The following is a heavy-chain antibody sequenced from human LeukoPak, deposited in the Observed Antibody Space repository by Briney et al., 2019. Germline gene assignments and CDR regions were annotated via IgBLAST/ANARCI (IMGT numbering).Heavy chain of an antibody. V-gene: IGHV3-30-3*01. J-gene: IGHJ5*02. CDR1: GFTFSSYA. Sequence: GGSLRLSCAASGFTFSSYAMHWVRQAPGKGLELVAVISYDGSNKYYADSVKGRFTISRDNSKNTLYLQMNSLRAEDTAVYYCARAAVGRPNRYSSSWALKNNWFDPWGQGTLVTVSS. CDR3: ARAAVGRPNRYSSSWALKNNWFDP. CDR2: ISYDGSNK. D-gene: IGHD6-13*01.